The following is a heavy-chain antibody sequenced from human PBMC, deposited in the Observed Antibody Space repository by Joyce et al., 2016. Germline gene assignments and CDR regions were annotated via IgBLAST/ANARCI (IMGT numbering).Heavy chain of an antibody. J-gene: IGHJ3*02. D-gene: IGHD3-16*01. Sequence: EVQLVEAGGALVQPGGSLRLSCAAPGFTFSAYEIHWFRQTTGKGLEWVSAIGTAGNPYYEGSVKGRFTISRENAKSSLFLQMNSLRAEDTAVYYCARERGGGMSAFDIWGQGTMVTVAS. CDR1: GFTFSAYE. CDR2: IGTAGNP. V-gene: IGHV3-13*05. CDR3: ARERGGGMSAFDI.